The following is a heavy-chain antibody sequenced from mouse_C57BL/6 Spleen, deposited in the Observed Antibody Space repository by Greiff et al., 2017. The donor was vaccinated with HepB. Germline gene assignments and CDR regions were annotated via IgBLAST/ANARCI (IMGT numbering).Heavy chain of an antibody. Sequence: VQLQQSGAELVRPGSSVKLSCKASGYTFTSYWMHWVKQRPIQGLEWIGNIDPSDSETHYNQKFKDKATLTVDKSSSTAYMQLSSLTSEDSAVYYCARFKSLYYFDYWGQGTTLTVSS. J-gene: IGHJ2*01. CDR2: IDPSDSET. V-gene: IGHV1-52*01. CDR1: GYTFTSYW. CDR3: ARFKSLYYFDY.